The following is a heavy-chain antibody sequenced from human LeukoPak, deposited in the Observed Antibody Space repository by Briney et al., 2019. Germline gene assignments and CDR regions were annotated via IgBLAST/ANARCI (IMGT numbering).Heavy chain of an antibody. CDR2: IRSKAYGGTT. CDR3: TRDRVDIVATTIYYYYYMDV. J-gene: IGHJ6*03. V-gene: IGHV3-49*03. CDR1: GFTFGDYA. D-gene: IGHD5-12*01. Sequence: GGSLRLSCTASGFTFGDYAMSRFRQAPGKGLEWVGFIRSKAYGGTTEYAASVKGRFTISRDDSKSIAYLQMNSLKTEGTAVYYCTRDRVDIVATTIYYYYYMDVWGKGTTVTVPS.